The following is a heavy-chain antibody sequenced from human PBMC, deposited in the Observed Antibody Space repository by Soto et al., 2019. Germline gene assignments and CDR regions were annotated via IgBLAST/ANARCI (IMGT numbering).Heavy chain of an antibody. CDR2: IIPIFDIP. D-gene: IGHD4-17*01. V-gene: IGHV1-69*17. CDR3: AISEKSVPQDY. CDR1: GVTFNKYT. J-gene: IGHJ4*02. Sequence: QGQLVQSGAEVKKPGSSVRVSCKASGVTFNKYTVSWVRQVPGQGLEWMGGIIPIFDIPTYAQKFQGRLTITSDKSTSTAYMDLSSLTSEDTAFYYCAISEKSVPQDYWGRGTLVTVSS.